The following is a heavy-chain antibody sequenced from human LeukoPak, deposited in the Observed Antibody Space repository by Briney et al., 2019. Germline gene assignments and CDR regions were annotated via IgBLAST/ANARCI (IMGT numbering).Heavy chain of an antibody. Sequence: GGSLRLSCAVSGFRFSSQWMTWVRQAPGTGLEWVATINSDGSAKYHVDSVKGRFTISRDNAKNLVYLQMSILRAEDTAVYYCARDRFNGMDVWGQGTTVTVSS. J-gene: IGHJ6*02. CDR1: GFRFSSQW. V-gene: IGHV3-7*01. D-gene: IGHD3-3*01. CDR3: ARDRFNGMDV. CDR2: INSDGSAK.